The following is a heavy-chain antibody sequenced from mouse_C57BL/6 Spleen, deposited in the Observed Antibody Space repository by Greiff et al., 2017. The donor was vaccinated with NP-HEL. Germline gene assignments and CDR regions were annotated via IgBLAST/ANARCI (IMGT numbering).Heavy chain of an antibody. CDR2: ISSGSSTI. D-gene: IGHD1-1*01. CDR3: ARGDYFYAMDY. Sequence: EVKLMESGGGLVKPGGSLKLSCAASGSTFSDFGMHWVRQAPEKGLEWVAYISSGSSTIYYADTVKGRFTISRDNAKNTLFLQMTSLRSEDTAMYCCARGDYFYAMDYWGQGTSVTVSS. CDR1: GSTFSDFG. V-gene: IGHV5-17*01. J-gene: IGHJ4*01.